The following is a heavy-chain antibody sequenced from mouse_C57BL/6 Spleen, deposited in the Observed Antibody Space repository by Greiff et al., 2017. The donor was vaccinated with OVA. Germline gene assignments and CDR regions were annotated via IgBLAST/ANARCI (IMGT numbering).Heavy chain of an antibody. CDR1: GYTFTSYW. V-gene: IGHV1-55*01. D-gene: IGHD2-5*01. CDR2: IYPGSGST. CDR3: ARPYYSNYSAMDY. Sequence: QVQLQQPGAELVKPGASVKMSCKASGYTFTSYWITWVKQRPGQGLEWIGDIYPGSGSTNYNEKFKSKGTLTVDTSSSTAYMQLSSLTSDDSAVYYCARPYYSNYSAMDYWGQGTSVTVSS. J-gene: IGHJ4*01.